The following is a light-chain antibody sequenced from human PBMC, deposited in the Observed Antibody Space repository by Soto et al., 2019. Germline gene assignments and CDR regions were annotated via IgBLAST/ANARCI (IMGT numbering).Light chain of an antibody. Sequence: QSVLTQPPSASGTPGQRVTISGSGSSSNIGSNYVYWYQQLPGTVPQLLIYRNNERPSGVPDRFSGSKSGTSASLAISGLRSEDEADYYCAAWDDSLSGVVFGGGTKLTVL. J-gene: IGLJ2*01. CDR3: AAWDDSLSGVV. CDR2: RNN. CDR1: SSNIGSNY. V-gene: IGLV1-47*01.